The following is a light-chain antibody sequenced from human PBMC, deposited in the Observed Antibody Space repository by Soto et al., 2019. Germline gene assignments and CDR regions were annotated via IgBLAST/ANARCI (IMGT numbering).Light chain of an antibody. CDR3: QQYGSSPWT. J-gene: IGKJ1*01. Sequence: TQSPSSLSASVGDRVTITCRASRDISSSLAWYQQKPGQAPRLLIYGASSRATGIPDRFSGSGSGTDFTLTISRLEPEDFAVYYCQQYGSSPWTFGQGTKVEIK. V-gene: IGKV3-20*01. CDR2: GAS. CDR1: RDISSS.